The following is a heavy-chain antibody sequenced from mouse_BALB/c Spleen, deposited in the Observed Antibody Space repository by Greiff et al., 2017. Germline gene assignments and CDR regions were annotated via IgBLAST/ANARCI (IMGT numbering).Heavy chain of an antibody. Sequence: QVQLQQPGAELVKPGASVKLSCKASGYTFTSYWMHWVKQRPGQGLEWIGEINPSNGRTNYNEKFKSKATLTVDKSSSTAYMQLSSLTSEDSAVYYCARDGYYRYYFDYWGQGTTLTVSS. D-gene: IGHD2-3*01. CDR2: INPSNGRT. CDR3: ARDGYYRYYFDY. V-gene: IGHV1S81*02. CDR1: GYTFTSYW. J-gene: IGHJ2*01.